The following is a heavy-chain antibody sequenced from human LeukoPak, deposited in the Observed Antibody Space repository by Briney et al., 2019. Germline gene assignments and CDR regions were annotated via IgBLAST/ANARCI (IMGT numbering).Heavy chain of an antibody. Sequence: SETLSLTCTVSGGSISSYYWSWIWQPPGEGLEWIGYIYYSGSTNYNPSLKSRVTISVDTSKNQFSLKLSSVTAADTAVYYCARIAAAFDYWGQGTLVTVSS. D-gene: IGHD6-13*01. CDR1: GGSISSYY. J-gene: IGHJ4*02. CDR2: IYYSGST. V-gene: IGHV4-59*01. CDR3: ARIAAAFDY.